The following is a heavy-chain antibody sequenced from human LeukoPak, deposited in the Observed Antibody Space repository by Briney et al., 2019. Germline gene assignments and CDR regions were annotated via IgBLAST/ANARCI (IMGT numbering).Heavy chain of an antibody. CDR3: AKVGDGDYGGFFDY. J-gene: IGHJ4*02. Sequence: PGGSLRLSCAASGFTFSTYEMNWVRQAPGKGLECMATIKQDGSVKNYGDSVQGRFTISRDNAKNSLYLQMHSLRVEDTAVYYCAKVGDGDYGGFFDYWGQGTLVTVSS. V-gene: IGHV3-7*01. D-gene: IGHD4-17*01. CDR2: IKQDGSVK. CDR1: GFTFSTYE.